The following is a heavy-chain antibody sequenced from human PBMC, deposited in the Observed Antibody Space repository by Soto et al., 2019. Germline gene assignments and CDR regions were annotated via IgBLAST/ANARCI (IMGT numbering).Heavy chain of an antibody. CDR1: GYSISSGYY. Sequence: SETLSLTCAVSGYSISSGYYWGWIRQPPGKGLEWIGSIYHSGSTYYNPSLKSRVTISVDTSKNQFSLKLSSVTAADTAVYYCARERGSSIAAHNWFDPWGQGTLVTVS. D-gene: IGHD6-6*01. V-gene: IGHV4-38-2*01. CDR2: IYHSGST. CDR3: ARERGSSIAAHNWFDP. J-gene: IGHJ5*02.